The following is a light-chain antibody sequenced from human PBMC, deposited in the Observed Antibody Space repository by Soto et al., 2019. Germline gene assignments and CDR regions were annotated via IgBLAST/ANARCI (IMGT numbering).Light chain of an antibody. J-gene: IGLJ2*01. V-gene: IGLV4-69*01. CDR2: VNSDGSH. CDR1: SGHSNYA. Sequence: QSVLTQSPSASASLGAAVRLTCTLSSGHSNYAIAWHQQQPEKGPRYLMKVNSDGSHSKGDGIPDRFSGSSSGAERHLTISNLQSEDEADYYCQTWGTGTHVVFGGGTKVTVL. CDR3: QTWGTGTHVV.